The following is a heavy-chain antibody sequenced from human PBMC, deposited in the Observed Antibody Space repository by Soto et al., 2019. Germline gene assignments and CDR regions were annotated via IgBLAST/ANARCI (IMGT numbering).Heavy chain of an antibody. J-gene: IGHJ4*02. CDR2: IRQDGSEK. CDR1: GFTFSSYW. Sequence: GGSLRLSCAASGFTFSSYWMSWVRQAPGKGLEWVANIRQDGSEKYYVDSVKGRFTISRDNAKNSLYLQMNSLRAEDTAVYYCARERVYSSSWNDFDYWGQGTLVTVSS. D-gene: IGHD6-13*01. CDR3: ARERVYSSSWNDFDY. V-gene: IGHV3-7*01.